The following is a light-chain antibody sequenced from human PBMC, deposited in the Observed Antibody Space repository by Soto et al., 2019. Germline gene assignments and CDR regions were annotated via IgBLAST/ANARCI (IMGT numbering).Light chain of an antibody. Sequence: DIVMTQSPDSLAVSLGERATINCKSSQSVLYSSNNKNYLAWYQQKPGQPPKLLIYWASTRESGFPDRFSVSGSVTNFTLTISRLQDEDVVVYYCQYYYSTPRWTFGQGTKVEIK. CDR2: WAS. J-gene: IGKJ1*01. CDR3: QYYYSTPRWT. CDR1: QSVLYSSNNKNY. V-gene: IGKV4-1*01.